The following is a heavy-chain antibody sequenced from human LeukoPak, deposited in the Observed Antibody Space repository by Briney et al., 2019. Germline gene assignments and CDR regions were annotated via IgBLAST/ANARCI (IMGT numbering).Heavy chain of an antibody. CDR3: AKSPRTVTTAQLYFDY. CDR1: GFTFTDYW. V-gene: IGHV3-7*01. CDR2: IKRDGSEK. J-gene: IGHJ4*02. D-gene: IGHD4-17*01. Sequence: GGSLRLSCAASGFTFTDYWMSWVRQAPGKGLEWVANIKRDGSEKYYVDSVKGRFTISRDNAKNSLYLQMNSLRTEDTAVYYCAKSPRTVTTAQLYFDYWGQGTLVTVSS.